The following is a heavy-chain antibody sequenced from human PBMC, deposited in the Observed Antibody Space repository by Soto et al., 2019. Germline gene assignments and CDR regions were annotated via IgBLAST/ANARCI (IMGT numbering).Heavy chain of an antibody. Sequence: PSETLSLTCTVSGGSISSGDYYWSWIRQPPGKGLEWIGYIYYSGSTYYNPSLKSRVTISVDTSKNQFSLKLSSVTAADTAVYYCAREESGTTRWFDPWGQGTLVTVSS. V-gene: IGHV4-30-4*01. D-gene: IGHD1-7*01. CDR3: AREESGTTRWFDP. CDR2: IYYSGST. CDR1: GGSISSGDYY. J-gene: IGHJ5*02.